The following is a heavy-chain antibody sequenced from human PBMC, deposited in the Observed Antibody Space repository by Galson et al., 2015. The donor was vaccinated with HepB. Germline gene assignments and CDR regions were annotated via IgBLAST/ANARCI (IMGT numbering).Heavy chain of an antibody. CDR3: ARSRYATSAPDL. V-gene: IGHV1-18*01. J-gene: IGHJ5*02. Sequence: SVKVSCKASGYTFTQYGIIWVRQAPGHGLEWMGWINPNNANTDYAQNLQGRVNMTRATSTTTVYMELTSLEYDDTAVYYCARSRYATSAPDLGGQGTLVTVSS. D-gene: IGHD2-2*01. CDR2: INPNNANT. CDR1: GYTFTQYG.